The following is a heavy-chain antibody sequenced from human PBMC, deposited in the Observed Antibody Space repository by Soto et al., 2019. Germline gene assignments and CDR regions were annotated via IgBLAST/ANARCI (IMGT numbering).Heavy chain of an antibody. CDR3: ASLAAAGTNGGYLGPRDNGHRLFRNDYYYGMDV. Sequence: SETLSLTCAVYGGSFSGYYWSWIRQPPGKGLEWIGEINHSGSTNYNPSLKSRVTISVDTSKNQFSLKLSSVTAADTAVYYCASLAAAGTNGGYLGPRDNGHRLFRNDYYYGMDVWGQGTTVTVSS. V-gene: IGHV4-34*01. D-gene: IGHD6-13*01. CDR2: INHSGST. CDR1: GGSFSGYY. J-gene: IGHJ6*02.